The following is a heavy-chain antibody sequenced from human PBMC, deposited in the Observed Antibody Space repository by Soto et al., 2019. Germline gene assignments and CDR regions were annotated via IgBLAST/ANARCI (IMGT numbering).Heavy chain of an antibody. V-gene: IGHV4-4*02. CDR2: IYHSGST. D-gene: IGHD7-27*01. CDR3: ARFFTTSHWGSPWYFDL. J-gene: IGHJ2*01. Sequence: QVQLQESGPGLVKPSGTLSLTCAVSGGSISSSNWWSWVRQPPGKGLEWIGEIYHSGSTNYNPSLTSRVTISVDKSKHQFSLKLSSVTAADTAVYYCARFFTTSHWGSPWYFDLWGRGTLVTVSS. CDR1: GGSISSSNW.